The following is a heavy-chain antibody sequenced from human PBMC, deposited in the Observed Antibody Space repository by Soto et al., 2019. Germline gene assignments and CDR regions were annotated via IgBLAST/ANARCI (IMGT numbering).Heavy chain of an antibody. CDR2: IIPIFGTA. Sequence: QVQLVQSGAEVKKPGSSVKVSCKASGGTFSSYAISWVRQAPGQGLEWMGGIIPIFGTANYAQKFQGRVRIPADESTSTAYMELSSLRSEDTAVYYCARDTVAAGSYYYYYGMDVWGQGTTVTVSS. V-gene: IGHV1-69*12. CDR1: GGTFSSYA. D-gene: IGHD2-15*01. J-gene: IGHJ6*02. CDR3: ARDTVAAGSYYYYYGMDV.